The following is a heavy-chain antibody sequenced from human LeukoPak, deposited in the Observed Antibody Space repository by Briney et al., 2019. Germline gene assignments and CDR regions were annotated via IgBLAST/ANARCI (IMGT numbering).Heavy chain of an antibody. CDR2: ITVNGANT. J-gene: IGHJ4*02. Sequence: PGGPLRLSCAASGFPLSSYAMNWVRQAPGKGLECVSGITVNGANTYYADSVKGRFTISKDTSNNILYMQMSSLSADDTAVYYCARLDYFDYWGQGTLVAVSS. CDR1: GFPLSSYA. V-gene: IGHV3-23*01. CDR3: ARLDYFDY. D-gene: IGHD6-19*01.